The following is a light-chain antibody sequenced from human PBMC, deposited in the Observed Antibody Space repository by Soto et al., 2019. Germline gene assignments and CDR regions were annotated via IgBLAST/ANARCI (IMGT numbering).Light chain of an antibody. V-gene: IGKV3-15*01. CDR3: QQVESYPST. Sequence: EIVMTQSPATLSVSPGERATLSCRARESVSSNLAWYQQKPGQAPRLLIYGASTRATGVPARFSGSGSGTEFTLTISSLQSEDFATYFCQQVESYPSTFGGGTKVDI. CDR1: ESVSSN. CDR2: GAS. J-gene: IGKJ4*01.